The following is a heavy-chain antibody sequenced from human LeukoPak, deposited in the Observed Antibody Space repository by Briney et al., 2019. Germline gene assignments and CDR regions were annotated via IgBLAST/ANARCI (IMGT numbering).Heavy chain of an antibody. V-gene: IGHV4-59*01. CDR2: IYYSGST. Sequence: SETLSLTCTVSGGSISGYYWSWIRQPPGKGLEWIGYIYYSGSTNYNPSLKSRVTMSVDTSKNQFSLKLSSVTAADTALYYCARHHYASGAHTPYYFDYWGQGTLVTVSS. J-gene: IGHJ4*02. CDR3: ARHHYASGAHTPYYFDY. D-gene: IGHD3-10*01. CDR1: GGSISGYY.